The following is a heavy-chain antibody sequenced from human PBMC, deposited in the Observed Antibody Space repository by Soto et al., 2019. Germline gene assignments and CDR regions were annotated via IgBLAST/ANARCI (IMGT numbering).Heavy chain of an antibody. V-gene: IGHV4-59*08. CDR2: VYYTGST. Sequence: SETLSLTCIVSDGSINNYYWSWIRQPPGKGLEWIGSVYYTGSTNYNPSLKGRVTMSVDTSRNLFSLKLRYVTATDTAVYYCARSNRSWFDPWSQGTVVTGS. CDR3: ARSNRSWFDP. J-gene: IGHJ5*02. CDR1: DGSINNYY.